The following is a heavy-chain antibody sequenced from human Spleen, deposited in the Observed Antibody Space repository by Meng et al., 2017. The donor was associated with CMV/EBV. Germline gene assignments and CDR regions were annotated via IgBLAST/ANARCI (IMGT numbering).Heavy chain of an antibody. V-gene: IGHV1-18*01. Sequence: SGYSFTTLGISWVRQAPGQGLEWMGWVSAYNGNTRYAQKFQGRITMTIDTSASTAYMELRSLRSDDTAVYYCARPLVVVPAVDFDYWGQGTLVTVSS. J-gene: IGHJ4*02. D-gene: IGHD2-2*01. CDR1: GYSFTTLG. CDR2: VSAYNGNT. CDR3: ARPLVVVPAVDFDY.